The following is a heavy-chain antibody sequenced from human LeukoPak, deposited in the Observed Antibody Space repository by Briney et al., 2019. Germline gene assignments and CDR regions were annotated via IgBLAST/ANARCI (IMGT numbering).Heavy chain of an antibody. CDR2: INPNSGGT. D-gene: IGHD3-3*01. J-gene: IGHJ4*02. CDR1: GYTFTGYY. CDR3: ARVIILRGYDFWSGYYMPFDY. Sequence: GASVKVSCKASGYTFTGYYMHWVRQAPGQGPEWMGWINPNSGGTNYAQKFQGRVTMTRDTSISTAYMELSRLRSDDTAVYYCARVIILRGYDFWSGYYMPFDYWGQGTLVTVSS. V-gene: IGHV1-2*02.